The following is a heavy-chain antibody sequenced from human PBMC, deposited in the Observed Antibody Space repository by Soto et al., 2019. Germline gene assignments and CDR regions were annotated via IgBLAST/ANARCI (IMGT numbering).Heavy chain of an antibody. CDR2: INHSGST. Sequence: SETLSLTCAVYGGSFSGYYWSWIRQPPGKGPEWIGEINHSGSTNYNPSLKSRVTISVDTSKNQFSLKLSSVTAADTAVYYCARGKTWRYSSGWPNWFDPWGQGTLVTVSS. CDR3: ARGKTWRYSSGWPNWFDP. J-gene: IGHJ5*02. V-gene: IGHV4-34*01. CDR1: GGSFSGYY. D-gene: IGHD6-19*01.